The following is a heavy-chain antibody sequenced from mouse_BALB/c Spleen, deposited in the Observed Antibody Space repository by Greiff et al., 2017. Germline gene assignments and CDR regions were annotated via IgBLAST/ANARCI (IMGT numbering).Heavy chain of an antibody. CDR3: ARNNYYGHWYFDV. D-gene: IGHD2-1*01. CDR1: GFSLSRYS. V-gene: IGHV2-6-4*01. J-gene: IGHJ1*01. CDR2: IWGGGST. Sequence: VMLVESGPGLVAPSQSLSITCTVSGFSLSRYSVHWVRQPPGKGLEWLGMIWGGGSTDYNSALKSRLSISKDNSKSQVFLKMNSLQTDDTAMYYCARNNYYGHWYFDVWGAGTTVTVSS.